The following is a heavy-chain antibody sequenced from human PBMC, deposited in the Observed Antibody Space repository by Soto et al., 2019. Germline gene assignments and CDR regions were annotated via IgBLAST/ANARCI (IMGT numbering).Heavy chain of an antibody. V-gene: IGHV3-66*01. D-gene: IGHD3-22*01. J-gene: IGHJ5*02. CDR1: GFTVSSNY. Sequence: EVPLVESGGGLVQPGGSLRLSCAASGFTVSSNYMSWVRQAPEKGLEWVSVIYSGGTTYYADSVKGRFTISRDNSKNTLYLQMNSLRAEDTAVYYCARNGDSSDYRGWFDPWGQGTLVTVSS. CDR3: ARNGDSSDYRGWFDP. CDR2: IYSGGTT.